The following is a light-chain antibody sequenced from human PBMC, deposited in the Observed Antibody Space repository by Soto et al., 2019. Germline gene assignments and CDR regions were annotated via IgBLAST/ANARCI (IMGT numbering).Light chain of an antibody. V-gene: IGKV3-15*01. J-gene: IGKJ1*01. CDR2: GAS. Sequence: EIVMTQSPATLSVSPGGRATLSCRASQSISDTLAWYQQKPGQAPRLLIYGASTRATGIPARFSGSGSGTDFTLTISRLEPEDFAVYYCQQYGSSPSTFGQGTKVDIK. CDR3: QQYGSSPST. CDR1: QSISDT.